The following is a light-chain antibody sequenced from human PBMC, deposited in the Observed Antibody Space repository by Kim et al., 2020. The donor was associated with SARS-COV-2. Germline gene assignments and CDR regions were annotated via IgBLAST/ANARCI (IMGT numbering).Light chain of an antibody. V-gene: IGLV2-14*03. J-gene: IGLJ2*01. CDR3: SSYSGTNTFL. CDR2: DVT. CDR1: SSDVGRYTY. Sequence: QSALTQPASVSGSPGQSVTISCSGTSSDVGRYTYVSWYQHHPGGAPKLIISDVTRRPSGVSSRFSGSKSGNTAYLAISGLQTEDEGHYFCSSYSGTNTFLFGGGTQLTVL.